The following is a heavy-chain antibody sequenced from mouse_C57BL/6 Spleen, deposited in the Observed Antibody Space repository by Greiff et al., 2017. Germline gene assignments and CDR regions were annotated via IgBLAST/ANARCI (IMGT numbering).Heavy chain of an antibody. CDR3: ARSVFQLPVAY. J-gene: IGHJ3*01. CDR1: GYAFSSSW. CDR2: NYPGDGDT. D-gene: IGHD2-1*01. Sequence: QVQLQQSGPELVKPGASVKISCKASGYAFSSSWMNWVKQRPGKGLEWIGRNYPGDGDTNYNGKFKGKATLTANTSSSTAYMQLSSLPSEDSAVYCCARSVFQLPVAYWGQGTLVTVSA. V-gene: IGHV1-82*01.